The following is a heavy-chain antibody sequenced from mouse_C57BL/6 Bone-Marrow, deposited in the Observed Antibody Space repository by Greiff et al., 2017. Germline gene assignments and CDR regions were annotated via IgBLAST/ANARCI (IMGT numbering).Heavy chain of an antibody. D-gene: IGHD2-5*01. J-gene: IGHJ1*03. CDR3: ARPYYSNYWYFDF. V-gene: IGHV1-55*01. Sequence: VQLQQPGAELVKPGASVKMSCKASGYTFTSYWITWVKQRPGQGLEWIGDIYPGSGSTNYNEQFKSKATLTVDTSSSTAYMQLSSLTSEDSAVYYCARPYYSNYWYFDFWGTGTTVTVSS. CDR1: GYTFTSYW. CDR2: IYPGSGST.